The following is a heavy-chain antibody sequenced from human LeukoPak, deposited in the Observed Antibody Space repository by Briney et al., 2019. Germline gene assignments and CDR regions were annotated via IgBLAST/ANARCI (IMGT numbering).Heavy chain of an antibody. D-gene: IGHD6-13*01. CDR2: IYRGST. CDR3: ARHAANSAADTAHFDS. V-gene: IGHV4-59*08. Sequence: PSETLSLTCTVSLVSLSSYYWSWIRQSPGKGLDWIGYIYRGSTNYNPSLKSRVTISVDTSKNQPSLKLTSATASCAGGYYGARHAANSAADTAHFDSWGQGTLVTVSS. CDR1: LVSLSSYY. J-gene: IGHJ4*02.